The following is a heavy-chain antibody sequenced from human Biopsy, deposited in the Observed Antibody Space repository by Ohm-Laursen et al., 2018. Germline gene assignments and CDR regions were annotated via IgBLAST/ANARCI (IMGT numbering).Heavy chain of an antibody. D-gene: IGHD2-2*01. CDR3: ARFIVPSLHCSNGVCPIRWFDP. Sequence: SDTLSLTCAVYGGTYSGYYWSWIRQPPGKGLEWIGEVHHDGRANYNPSLKSRVTISGDMSKKQFSLKLSGVTAADTAVYYCARFIVPSLHCSNGVCPIRWFDPWGQGILVTVFS. CDR2: VHHDGRA. V-gene: IGHV4-34*01. CDR1: GGTYSGYY. J-gene: IGHJ5*02.